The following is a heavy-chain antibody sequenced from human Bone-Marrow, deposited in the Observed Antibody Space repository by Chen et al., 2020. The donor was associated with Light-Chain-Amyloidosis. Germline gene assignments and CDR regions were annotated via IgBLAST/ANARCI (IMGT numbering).Heavy chain of an antibody. D-gene: IGHD5-12*01. CDR3: ARRRDGYNFDY. J-gene: IGHJ4*02. CDR2: IYPDDSDA. Sequence: EVQLEQSGPVVKKPGESLKISCKGSGYTFPNYWIGWVRQMPGKGLEWMGVIYPDDSDARYSPSFEGQVTISADKSITTAYLQWRSLKASDTAMYYCARRRDGYNFDYWGQGNLVTVSS. V-gene: IGHV5-51*01. CDR1: GYTFPNYW.